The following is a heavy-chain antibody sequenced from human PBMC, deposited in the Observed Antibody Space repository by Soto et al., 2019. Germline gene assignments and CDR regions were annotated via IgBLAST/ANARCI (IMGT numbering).Heavy chain of an antibody. CDR1: GYTFTSYD. CDR2: MNPNSGNT. CDR3: ARRGGSYYDFWSGPHHYGMDG. J-gene: IGHJ6*02. Sequence: ASVKVSCKASGYTFTSYDINWVRQATGQGLEWMGWMNPNSGNTGYAQKFQGRVTMTRNTSISTAYMELSSLRSEDTAVYYCARRGGSYYDFWSGPHHYGMDGGGQGTTVTGSS. D-gene: IGHD3-3*01. V-gene: IGHV1-8*01.